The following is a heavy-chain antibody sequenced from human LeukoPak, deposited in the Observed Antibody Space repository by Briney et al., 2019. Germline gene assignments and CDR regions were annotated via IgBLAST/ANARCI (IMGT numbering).Heavy chain of an antibody. J-gene: IGHJ6*02. CDR2: ISHGGRT. CDR1: GGSFSDYY. D-gene: IGHD3-3*01. V-gene: IGHV4-34*01. Sequence: PSETLSLTCAVYGGSFSDYYWSWIRQTPGKGLEWIGEISHGGRTNYKPSLNSRVTMSLDRSSNQFSLELSSVTAADTAVYYCARGPRRIFGVVIIRPYYYGMDVWGQGTTVTVSS. CDR3: ARGPRRIFGVVIIRPYYYGMDV.